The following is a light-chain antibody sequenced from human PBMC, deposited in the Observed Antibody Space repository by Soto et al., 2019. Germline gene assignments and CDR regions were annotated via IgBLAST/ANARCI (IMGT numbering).Light chain of an antibody. CDR2: GAS. CDR1: QSVSSN. V-gene: IGKV3-15*01. CDR3: LQYINWPFT. J-gene: IGKJ5*01. Sequence: EIVMTQSPATLSVSPGERATLSCRASQSVSSNLAWYQQKPGQAPRLLIYGASTRATGIPARFSGSGSGTEFTLTISSLQSEDFAVYYCLQYINWPFTFGQGTRLEIK.